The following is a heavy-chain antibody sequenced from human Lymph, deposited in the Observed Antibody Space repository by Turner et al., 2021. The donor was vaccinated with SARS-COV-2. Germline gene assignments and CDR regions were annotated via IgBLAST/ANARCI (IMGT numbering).Heavy chain of an antibody. CDR2: ISYDGSNK. CDR1: GFTFSTYA. V-gene: IGHV3-30*04. D-gene: IGHD3-10*01. CDR3: ARYGSGGYFYYGLDV. Sequence: QVQLVESGGVVVQPGRSLRLSCAASGFTFSTYAIHWLRQAAGKGLEWVAVISYDGSNKYYADSVKGRFTISRDNSKNTLYLQMNSLRAEDTAVYYCARYGSGGYFYYGLDVWGQGTTVTVSS. J-gene: IGHJ6*02.